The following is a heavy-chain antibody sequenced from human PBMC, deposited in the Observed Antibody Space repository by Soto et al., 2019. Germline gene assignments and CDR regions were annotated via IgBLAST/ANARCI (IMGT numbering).Heavy chain of an antibody. CDR2: IYYSGST. Sequence: SETLSLTCTVSGGSISSGGYYWSWIRQPPGKGLEWIGYIYYSGSTNYNPSLKSRVTISVDTSKNQFSLKLSSVTAADTAVYYCARVGSGGETYYFDYWGQGTLVTVS. CDR3: ARVGSGGETYYFDY. CDR1: GGSISSGGYY. V-gene: IGHV4-61*08. J-gene: IGHJ4*02. D-gene: IGHD3-16*01.